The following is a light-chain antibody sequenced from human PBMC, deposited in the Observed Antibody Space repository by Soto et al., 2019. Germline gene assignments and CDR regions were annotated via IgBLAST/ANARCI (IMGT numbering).Light chain of an antibody. CDR3: QAWDSSTGV. CDR1: KLGDKY. CDR2: QDS. V-gene: IGLV3-1*01. J-gene: IGLJ1*01. Sequence: SYELTQPPSVSVSPGQTASITCSGDKLGDKYACWYQQKPGQFPVLGIYQDSKRPSGIPERFSGSNSGNTATLTISGTQAMDEADYYCQAWDSSTGVFGTGTQVTVL.